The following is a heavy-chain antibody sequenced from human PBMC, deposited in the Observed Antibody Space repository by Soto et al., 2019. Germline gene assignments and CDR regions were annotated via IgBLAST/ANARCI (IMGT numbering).Heavy chain of an antibody. V-gene: IGHV3-73*01. CDR3: IRAAAGLDP. CDR1: GFTFSDYE. CDR2: IRTKVNNYAT. Sequence: GGSLRLSCAASGFTFSDYEMHWVRQASGKGLEWVGHIRTKVNNYATAYAASVKGRFTISRDDLKNMAFLEMNSLRTEDTAVYYCIRAAAGLDPWGQGTLVTVSS. D-gene: IGHD6-13*01. J-gene: IGHJ5*02.